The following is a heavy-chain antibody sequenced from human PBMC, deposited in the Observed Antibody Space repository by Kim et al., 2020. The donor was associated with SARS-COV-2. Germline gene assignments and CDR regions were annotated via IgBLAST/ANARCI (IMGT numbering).Heavy chain of an antibody. Sequence: GGSLRLSCAASGFTFSSYSMNWVRQAPGKGLEWVSYISSSSSTIYYADSVKGRFTISRDNAKNSLYLQMNSLRDEDTAVYYCAREPYSSSWYYYYGMDVWGQGTTVTVSS. J-gene: IGHJ6*02. CDR1: GFTFSSYS. V-gene: IGHV3-48*02. D-gene: IGHD6-13*01. CDR2: ISSSSSTI. CDR3: AREPYSSSWYYYYGMDV.